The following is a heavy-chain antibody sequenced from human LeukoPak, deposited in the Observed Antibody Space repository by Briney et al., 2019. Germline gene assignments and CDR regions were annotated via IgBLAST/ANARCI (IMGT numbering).Heavy chain of an antibody. CDR1: GGTFSSYA. Sequence: SVKVSCKASGGTFSSYAISWVRQAPGQGLEWMGRIIPIFGTANYAQKFQGRVTIPTDESTSTAYMELSSLRSEDTAVYYCAREEGYYSGSYHLDYWGQGTLVTVSS. J-gene: IGHJ4*02. D-gene: IGHD1-26*01. CDR3: AREEGYYSGSYHLDY. V-gene: IGHV1-69*05. CDR2: IIPIFGTA.